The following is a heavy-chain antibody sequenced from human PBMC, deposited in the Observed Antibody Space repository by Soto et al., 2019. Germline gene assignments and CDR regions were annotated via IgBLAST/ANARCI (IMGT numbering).Heavy chain of an antibody. CDR3: ARAGDSCFCSDY. CDR1: GFTFGSHW. D-gene: IGHD2-2*01. V-gene: IGHV3-7*01. J-gene: IGHJ4*02. Sequence: GGSLRLSCAASGFTFGSHWMNWVRQAPGKGLEWVANINPDGSEKNYVDSVKGRFTMSRDNTKNSLYLQMSSLRAEDTAVYYCARAGDSCFCSDYWGQGTLVTVSS. CDR2: INPDGSEK.